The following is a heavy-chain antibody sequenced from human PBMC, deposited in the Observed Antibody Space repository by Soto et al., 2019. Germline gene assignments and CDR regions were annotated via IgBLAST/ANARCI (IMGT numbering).Heavy chain of an antibody. J-gene: IGHJ5*02. Sequence: QVQLQESGPGLVKPSQTLSLTCTVSGGSINTADYYWSWIRQSPGKGLEWIVNIYYDGSAYPTPSLHSRVTASVDTSKNQFSLNLFSVTAADTAVYYCARRMRDTATHYYNWFDPWGQGTLVTVSS. CDR2: IYYDGSA. D-gene: IGHD2-15*01. CDR1: GGSINTADYY. V-gene: IGHV4-30-4*01. CDR3: ARRMRDTATHYYNWFDP.